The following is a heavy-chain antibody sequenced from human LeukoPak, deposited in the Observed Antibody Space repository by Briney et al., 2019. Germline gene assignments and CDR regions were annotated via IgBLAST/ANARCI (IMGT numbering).Heavy chain of an antibody. D-gene: IGHD2-2*01. V-gene: IGHV4-39*07. CDR3: ARDSKRPSTYYMDV. CDR2: IYYSGST. J-gene: IGHJ6*03. CDR1: GGSISSSSYY. Sequence: PSETLSLTCTVSGGSISSSSYYWGWIRQPPGKGLEWIGSIYYSGSTYYNPSLKSRVTISVDTSKNQFSLKLSSVTAADTAVYYCARDSKRPSTYYMDVWGKGTTVTVSS.